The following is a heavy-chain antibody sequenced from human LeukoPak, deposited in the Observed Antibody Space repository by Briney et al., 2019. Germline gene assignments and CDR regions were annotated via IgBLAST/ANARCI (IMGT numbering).Heavy chain of an antibody. V-gene: IGHV3-7*01. CDR3: ATYSSRNAREFQS. CDR1: GFTFSNSW. Sequence: GGFLRLSCEASGFTFSNSWMTWVRQTPGKGLEWVANIKTDGSEKYYVDSVRGRFTISRDNAKNSLYLQMNSLRAEDTAVYYCATYSSRNAREFQSWGQGTLVTVSS. D-gene: IGHD2-2*01. CDR2: IKTDGSEK. J-gene: IGHJ1*01.